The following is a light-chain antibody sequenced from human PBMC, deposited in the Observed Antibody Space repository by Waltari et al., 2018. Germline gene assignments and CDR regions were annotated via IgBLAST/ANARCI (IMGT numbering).Light chain of an antibody. CDR1: GSAIDDSDF. J-gene: IGLJ3*02. V-gene: IGLV2-14*03. Sequence: QSALTQPASVSGSPGQSITISCTGIGSAIDDSDFVSWYQHQPGKPPRLIIYDVTNRPSGIAQRFAASKSANTASLTISGLQPEDEGDYYCTSQALDGVVLFGGGTQVTV. CDR3: TSQALDGVVL. CDR2: DVT.